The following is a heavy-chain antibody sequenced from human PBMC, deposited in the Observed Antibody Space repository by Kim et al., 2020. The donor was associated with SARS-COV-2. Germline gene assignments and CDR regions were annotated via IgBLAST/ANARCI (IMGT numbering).Heavy chain of an antibody. J-gene: IGHJ4*02. V-gene: IGHV4-59*13. CDR1: GGSISSYY. CDR2: VYYSGST. D-gene: IGHD4-4*01. Sequence: SETLSLTCTVSGGSISSYYWGWIRQPPGKGLEWIGYVYYSGSTNYNPSLKSRVTISVDTSKNQFSLKLNSVTAADTAVYYCARDRGADYSNEFDYWGQGTLVTVSS. CDR3: ARDRGADYSNEFDY.